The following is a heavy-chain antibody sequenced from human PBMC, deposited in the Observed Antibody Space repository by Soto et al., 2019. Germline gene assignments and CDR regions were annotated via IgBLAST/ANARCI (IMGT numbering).Heavy chain of an antibody. CDR1: GFTFSTYA. CDR2: ISGSGGST. V-gene: IGHV3-23*01. J-gene: IGHJ4*02. Sequence: EVQLLESGGGLVQPGGSLRLSCAASGFTFSTYAMSWVRQAPGKGLEWVSAISGSGGSTYYADSVKGRFTISRDNSKNTLHLQVNSLRAEDTVVYYCAKVYYNFWCVSDYWGQGALVTVSS. CDR3: AKVYYNFWCVSDY. D-gene: IGHD3-3*01.